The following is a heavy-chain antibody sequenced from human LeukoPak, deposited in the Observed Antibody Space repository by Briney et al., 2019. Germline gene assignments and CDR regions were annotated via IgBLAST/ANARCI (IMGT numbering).Heavy chain of an antibody. D-gene: IGHD2-8*01. Sequence: GGSLRLSCAVSGFTLSDYGIHWVRQAPGKGLEWVAVISYDGSNKYYADSVKGRFTISRDNSKNTLYLQMNSLRAEDTAVYYCAKGGYCTNGVCYSYPDYWGQGTLVTVSS. V-gene: IGHV3-30*18. CDR2: ISYDGSNK. CDR3: AKGGYCTNGVCYSYPDY. CDR1: GFTLSDYG. J-gene: IGHJ4*02.